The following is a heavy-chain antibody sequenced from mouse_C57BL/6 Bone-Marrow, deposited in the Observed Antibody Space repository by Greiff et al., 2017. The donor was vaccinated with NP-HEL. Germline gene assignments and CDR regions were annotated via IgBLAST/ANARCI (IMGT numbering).Heavy chain of an antibody. D-gene: IGHD1-1*01. Sequence: QVQLQQPGAELVKPGASVKMSCKASGYTFTSYRITWVKQRPGQGLEWIGDIYPGSGSTNYNEKFKSKATLTVDTSSSTAYMQLSSLTSEDSAVYYCARDYYGSSSDFDVWGTGTTVTVSS. CDR1: GYTFTSYR. CDR2: IYPGSGST. CDR3: ARDYYGSSSDFDV. J-gene: IGHJ1*03. V-gene: IGHV1-55*01.